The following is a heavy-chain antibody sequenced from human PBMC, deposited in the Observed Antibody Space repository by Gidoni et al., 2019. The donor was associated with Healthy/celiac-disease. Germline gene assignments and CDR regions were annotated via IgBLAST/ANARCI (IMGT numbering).Heavy chain of an antibody. V-gene: IGHV1-69*01. CDR2: IIPIFGTA. CDR3: ARDVSVNDYSNIYYYYGMDV. CDR1: GGTFSSYA. Sequence: QVQLVQSGAEVKKPGSSVKVSCKASGGTFSSYAISWVRQAPGQGLAWMGGIIPIFGTANYAQKFQGRVTITADESTSTAYMELSSLRSEDTAVYYCARDVSVNDYSNIYYYYGMDVWGQGTTVTVSS. D-gene: IGHD4-4*01. J-gene: IGHJ6*02.